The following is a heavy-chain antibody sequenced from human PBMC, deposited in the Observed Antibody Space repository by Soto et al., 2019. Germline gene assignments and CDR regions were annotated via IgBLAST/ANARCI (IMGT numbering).Heavy chain of an antibody. CDR3: ARDWSVPATATHYFDY. V-gene: IGHV3-33*01. CDR2: IWYDGSNK. J-gene: IGHJ4*02. D-gene: IGHD2-2*01. CDR1: GFTFSSYG. Sequence: GGSLRLSCAASGFTFSSYGMHWVRQAPGKGLEWVAVIWYDGSNKYYADSVKGRFTISRGNSKNTLYLQMNSLRAEDTAVYYCARDWSVPATATHYFDYWGQGTLVTVSS.